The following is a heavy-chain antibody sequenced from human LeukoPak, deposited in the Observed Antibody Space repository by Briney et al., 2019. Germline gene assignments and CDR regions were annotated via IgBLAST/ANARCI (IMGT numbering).Heavy chain of an antibody. V-gene: IGHV3-23*01. D-gene: IGHD2-15*01. Sequence: GGSLRLSCAASGFTFSSYAMNWLRQAPGKGLEWVSSISGSGGNTYFADSVKGRFTISRDNSKNTLYLQMNRLRAEDTAVYYCAPKVVGSTPFDYWGQGTLVTVSS. CDR2: ISGSGGNT. CDR1: GFTFSSYA. CDR3: APKVVGSTPFDY. J-gene: IGHJ4*02.